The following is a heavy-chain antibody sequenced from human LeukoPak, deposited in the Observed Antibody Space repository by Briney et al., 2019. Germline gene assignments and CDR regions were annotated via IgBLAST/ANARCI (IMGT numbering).Heavy chain of an antibody. CDR1: GFPLSSYS. Sequence: PGGSVTRSCAASGFPLSSYSINWVRQAPGKGLEWVSYISSSGSAIYYVDSVKGRFTVSRDNAKNSLFLQMNSPRAEDTAVYYCVRVKGSYFDYWGQGALVTVSS. V-gene: IGHV3-48*01. CDR3: VRVKGSYFDY. D-gene: IGHD2-15*01. CDR2: ISSSGSAI. J-gene: IGHJ4*02.